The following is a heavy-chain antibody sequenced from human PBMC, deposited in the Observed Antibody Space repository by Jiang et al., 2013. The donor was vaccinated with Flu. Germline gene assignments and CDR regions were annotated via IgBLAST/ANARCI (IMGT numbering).Heavy chain of an antibody. V-gene: IGHV2-70*16. CDR3: ARKVPLNSRSPYFDF. J-gene: IGHJ4*02. CDR1: GFSLSTNEMS. D-gene: IGHD2-15*01. Sequence: KPTQTLTLTCTFSGFSLSTNEMSVSWIRQPPGKALEWLARIDLDDDKFYSLSLESRLTISKDTSKNQVVLTMANMHPADTGTYYCARKVPLNSRSPYFDFWGQGTPVTVSS. CDR2: IDLDDDK.